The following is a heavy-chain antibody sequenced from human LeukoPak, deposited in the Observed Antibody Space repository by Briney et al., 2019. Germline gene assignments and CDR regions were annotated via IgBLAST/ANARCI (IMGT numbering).Heavy chain of an antibody. D-gene: IGHD1-1*01. CDR1: VYTFTRYY. CDR3: ARGGDWNDVDY. Sequence: ASVKVSCKASVYTFTRYYMHWVRQAPGPRLEWMGIINPSGGSTSYAQKFQGRVTMTRDTSTSTVYMELSSLRSEDTAVYYCARGGDWNDVDYWGQGNLVTVSS. J-gene: IGHJ4*02. CDR2: INPSGGST. V-gene: IGHV1-46*01.